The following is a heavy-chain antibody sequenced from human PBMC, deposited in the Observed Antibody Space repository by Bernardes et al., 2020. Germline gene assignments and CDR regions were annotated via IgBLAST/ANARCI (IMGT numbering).Heavy chain of an antibody. CDR2: IYHRGTT. Sequence: SETLSLTCGVSGGSISSSNWWSWVRQPPGKGLEWIGEIYHRGTTNYNPSLKSRVTMSVDKSKNQFSLKLTSVTAADTAVYYCARDYSHNYYFDYWGQGTLVTVSS. V-gene: IGHV4-4*02. J-gene: IGHJ4*02. D-gene: IGHD1-1*01. CDR1: GGSISSSNW. CDR3: ARDYSHNYYFDY.